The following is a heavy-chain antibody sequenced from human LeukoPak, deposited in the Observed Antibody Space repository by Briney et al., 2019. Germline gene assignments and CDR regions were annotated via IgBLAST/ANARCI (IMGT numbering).Heavy chain of an antibody. J-gene: IGHJ4*02. CDR3: ARGSSSGYNDY. D-gene: IGHD6-6*01. CDR2: VHHSGST. Sequence: PSETLSLTCAVYGGSFSGYYWSWIRQPPGKGLEWIGEVHHSGSTNYKLSLKSRVTISVDTSKNQFSLKLSSVTAADTAVYYCARGSSSGYNDYWGQGTLVTVSS. CDR1: GGSFSGYY. V-gene: IGHV4-34*01.